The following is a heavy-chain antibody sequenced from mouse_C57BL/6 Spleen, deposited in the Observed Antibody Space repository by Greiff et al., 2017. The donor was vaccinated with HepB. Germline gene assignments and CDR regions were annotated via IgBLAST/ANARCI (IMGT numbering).Heavy chain of an antibody. CDR2: IYPRSGNT. V-gene: IGHV1-81*01. D-gene: IGHD1-1*01. CDR3: ARRNGSSWGYFDY. J-gene: IGHJ2*01. CDR1: GYTFTSYG. Sequence: VKLQESGAELARPGASVKLSCKASGYTFTSYGISWVKQRTGQGLEWIGEIYPRSGNTYYNEKFKGKATLTADKSSSTAYMELRSLTSEDSAVYFCARRNGSSWGYFDYWGQGTTLTVSS.